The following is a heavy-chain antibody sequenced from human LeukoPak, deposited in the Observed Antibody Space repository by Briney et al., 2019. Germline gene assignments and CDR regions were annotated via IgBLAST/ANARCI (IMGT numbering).Heavy chain of an antibody. Sequence: GRSLRLSCAASGFIFSSYGIHWVRQAPGKGLEWVAAISYDGSNKYYADSVKGRFSISRDNSKNTLYLQMNSLRAEDTAGYYCAKTGGNTPTDYYFDYWGQGTLVTVSS. D-gene: IGHD4-23*01. CDR3: AKTGGNTPTDYYFDY. J-gene: IGHJ4*02. CDR2: ISYDGSNK. V-gene: IGHV3-30*18. CDR1: GFIFSSYG.